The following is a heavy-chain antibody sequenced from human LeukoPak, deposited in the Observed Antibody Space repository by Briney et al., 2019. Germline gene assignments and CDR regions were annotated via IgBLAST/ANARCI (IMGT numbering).Heavy chain of an antibody. J-gene: IGHJ4*02. Sequence: GGSLRLSCAASGFTVSSNYMSWVRQAPGKGLEWVSVIYSGGSTYYADSVKGRFTISRDNSKNTLYLQMNSLRAEDTAVYYCAKGPRITMIVVVTYFDYWGQGTLVTVSS. CDR3: AKGPRITMIVVVTYFDY. D-gene: IGHD3-22*01. CDR1: GFTVSSNY. CDR2: IYSGGST. V-gene: IGHV3-53*01.